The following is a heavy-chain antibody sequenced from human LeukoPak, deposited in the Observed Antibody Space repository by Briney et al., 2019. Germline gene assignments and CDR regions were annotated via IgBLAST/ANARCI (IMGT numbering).Heavy chain of an antibody. CDR3: ARADGRGYIYGVPMYFDS. Sequence: SVKVSCKASGGTFSSYAISWVRQAPGQGLEWMGGIIPIFGTANYAQKFQGRVTITADESTSTAYMELSSLRSEDTAVYYCARADGRGYIYGVPMYFDSWGQGTLVTVSS. J-gene: IGHJ4*02. CDR2: IIPIFGTA. V-gene: IGHV1-69*13. D-gene: IGHD5-18*01. CDR1: GGTFSSYA.